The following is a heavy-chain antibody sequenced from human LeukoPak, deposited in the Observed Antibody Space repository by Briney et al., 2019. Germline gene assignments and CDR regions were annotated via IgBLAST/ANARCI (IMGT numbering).Heavy chain of an antibody. CDR3: ARVEGP. CDR1: GFSFSSYA. J-gene: IGHJ4*02. V-gene: IGHV3-23*01. Sequence: GGSLRLSCAASGFSFSSYAMSWVRQAPGKGLEWVSVITGNDGSAYYADSVKGRFTISRDDSKSMLYLQMNSLRAEDTAVYYCARVEGPWGQGTLVTVSS. CDR2: ITGNDGSA.